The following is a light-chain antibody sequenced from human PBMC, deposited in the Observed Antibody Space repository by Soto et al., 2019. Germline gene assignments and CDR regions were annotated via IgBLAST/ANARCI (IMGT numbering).Light chain of an antibody. Sequence: DIQMTQSPSSLSASVGDRVTVTCQASQDISNDLNWYQQKPGKAPKLLIYDASNLETGVPSRFSGSGSGTDFTFTISSLQPEDLAPYYCQQYDDLPYTFGQGTKLDIK. CDR1: QDISND. CDR2: DAS. CDR3: QQYDDLPYT. V-gene: IGKV1-33*01. J-gene: IGKJ2*01.